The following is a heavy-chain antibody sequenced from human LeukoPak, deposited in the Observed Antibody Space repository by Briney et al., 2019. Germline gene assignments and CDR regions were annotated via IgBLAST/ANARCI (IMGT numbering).Heavy chain of an antibody. CDR3: ARLLYDRSGYYWFDP. J-gene: IGHJ5*02. Sequence: SETLSLTCTVSAGSVRSSSYYGGWIRQPPGKGLEWIGSIYYSGRTYDNPSLKSRVTMSVDTSKNQFSLKLSSVTAADTAVYYCARLLYDRSGYYWFDPWGQGTLVTVSS. V-gene: IGHV4-39*01. CDR2: IYYSGRT. CDR1: AGSVRSSSYY. D-gene: IGHD3-22*01.